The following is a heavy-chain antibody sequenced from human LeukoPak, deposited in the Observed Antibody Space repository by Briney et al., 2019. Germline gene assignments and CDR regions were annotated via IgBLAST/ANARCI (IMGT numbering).Heavy chain of an antibody. CDR3: ARNYGDYLSPIEV. CDR2: IYSGGST. V-gene: IGHV3-53*01. CDR1: GSTVSSNY. J-gene: IGHJ4*02. D-gene: IGHD4-17*01. Sequence: PGGSLRLSCAASGSTVSSNYMSWVRQAPGEGLEWVSVIYSGGSTYYADSVKGRFTISRDNSKNTLYLQMNSLRAEDTAVYYCARNYGDYLSPIEVWGQGTLVTVSS.